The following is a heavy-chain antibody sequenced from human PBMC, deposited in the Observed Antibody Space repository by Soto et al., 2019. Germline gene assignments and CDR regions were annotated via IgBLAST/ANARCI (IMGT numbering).Heavy chain of an antibody. V-gene: IGHV3-15*07. D-gene: IGHD1-26*01. J-gene: IGHJ4*01. CDR1: GCTFSNAW. CDR2: IKSKTVGGTT. Sequence: GGSLRLSWAASGCTFSNAWINWVRQAPGKGLEWVGRIKSKTVGGTTDFAEPVKGRFAISRDDSNNMVYLQMSSLKIEDTAVYYCTTDSYSPIIIVRFDYWGHGTLVPVSS. CDR3: TTDSYSPIIIVRFDY.